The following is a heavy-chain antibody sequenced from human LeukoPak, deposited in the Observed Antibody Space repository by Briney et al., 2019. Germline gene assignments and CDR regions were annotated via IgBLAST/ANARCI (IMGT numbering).Heavy chain of an antibody. Sequence: ASVKVSCKASGYTFTSYYMHWVRQAPGQGLEWMGIINPSGGSTSYAQKFQGRVTMTRDTSTSTVYMELSSLRSEDTAVYYCANHPSSSWAPNDAFDIWGQGTMVTVSS. CDR3: ANHPSSSWAPNDAFDI. CDR1: GYTFTSYY. CDR2: INPSGGST. V-gene: IGHV1-46*01. D-gene: IGHD6-13*01. J-gene: IGHJ3*02.